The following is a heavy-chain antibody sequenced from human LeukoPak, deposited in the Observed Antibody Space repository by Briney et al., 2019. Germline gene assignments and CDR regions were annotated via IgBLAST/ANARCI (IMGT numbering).Heavy chain of an antibody. CDR2: IRGSGGRT. V-gene: IGHV3-23*01. D-gene: IGHD1-26*01. J-gene: IGHJ4*02. CDR1: GFTFGSYA. Sequence: GGSLRPSCAASGFTFGSYAMSWVRQAPGEGLEWVSVIRGSGGRTYYAESVKGRFPISRDNTKSTVYLQMNSLRADNTGVYYWAKDKVGSIDCCGEGTLVTVS. CDR3: AKDKVGSIDC.